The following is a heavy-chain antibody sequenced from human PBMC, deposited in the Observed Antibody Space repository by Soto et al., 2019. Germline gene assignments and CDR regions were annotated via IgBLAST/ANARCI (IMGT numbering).Heavy chain of an antibody. J-gene: IGHJ4*02. CDR3: ATSSLFYYDSSGPMY. V-gene: IGHV1-24*01. Sequence: AASVKVSCKVSGYTLTELSMHWVRQAPGKGLEWMGGFDPEDGETIYAQKFQGRVTMTEDTSTDTAYMELSSLRSEDTAVYYCATSSLFYYDSSGPMYWGQGTLVTVSS. CDR1: GYTLTELS. CDR2: FDPEDGET. D-gene: IGHD3-22*01.